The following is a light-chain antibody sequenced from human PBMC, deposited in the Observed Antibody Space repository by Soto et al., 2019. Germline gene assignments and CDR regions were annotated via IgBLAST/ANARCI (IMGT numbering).Light chain of an antibody. V-gene: IGLV2-14*01. J-gene: IGLJ1*01. CDR3: ASYTSSSSYV. CDR2: EVS. CDR1: SSDDGGYNY. Sequence: QSALTQPASVSGSPGQSITISCTGTSSDDGGYNYVSWYQQHPGKAPKLMIYEVSNRPSGVSNRFSGSKSGNTASLTISGLQAEDEADYYCASYTSSSSYVFGTGTKLTVL.